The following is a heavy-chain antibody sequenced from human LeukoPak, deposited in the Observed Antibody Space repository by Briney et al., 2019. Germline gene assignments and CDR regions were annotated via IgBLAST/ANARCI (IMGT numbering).Heavy chain of an antibody. CDR2: INHSGST. J-gene: IGHJ4*02. V-gene: IGHV4-34*01. CDR3: ARGNIEIVGAHEVLFDY. CDR1: GGSFSGYY. D-gene: IGHD1-26*01. Sequence: PSETLSLTCAVYGGSFSGYYWSWIRQPPGKGLEWIGEINHSGSTNYNQSLKSRVTISVDTSKNQFSLKLSSVTAADTAVYYCARGNIEIVGAHEVLFDYWGQGTLVTVSS.